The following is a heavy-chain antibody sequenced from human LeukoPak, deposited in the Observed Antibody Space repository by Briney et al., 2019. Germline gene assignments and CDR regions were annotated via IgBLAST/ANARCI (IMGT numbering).Heavy chain of an antibody. CDR1: GFTFSSYT. CDR3: AHLPSSGTGIVDY. J-gene: IGHJ4*02. D-gene: IGHD3-10*01. Sequence: GGSLRLSCGASGFTFSSYTMNWVHQAPGNGLEWLSSISRRSTYIYYADSVKGRFTISRDNAKNSLYLQMNSLRAEDTAVYYCAHLPSSGTGIVDYWGQGTLVTVSS. CDR2: ISRRSTYI. V-gene: IGHV3-21*01.